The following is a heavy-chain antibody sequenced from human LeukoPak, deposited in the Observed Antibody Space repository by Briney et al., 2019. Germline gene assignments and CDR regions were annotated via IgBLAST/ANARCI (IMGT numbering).Heavy chain of an antibody. Sequence: GGSLRLSCAAPGFTFSSYAMSWVSQAPGKGLEWVANIKQDGSEKYYVDSVKGRFTISRDNAKNSLYLQMNNLRAEDTAVYYCARSIEGVYYFDYWGQGTLVTVSS. CDR3: ARSIEGVYYFDY. V-gene: IGHV3-7*05. J-gene: IGHJ4*02. CDR1: GFTFSSYA. D-gene: IGHD3-16*01. CDR2: IKQDGSEK.